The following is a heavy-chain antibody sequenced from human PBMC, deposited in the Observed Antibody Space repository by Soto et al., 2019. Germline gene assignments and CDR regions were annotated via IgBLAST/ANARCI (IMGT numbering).Heavy chain of an antibody. J-gene: IGHJ4*02. D-gene: IGHD7-27*01. Sequence: GSLRLSCAASGFSFSNYAMHWVRQAPGKGLEWVAVISYDGSNKYYADSVEGRFTLSRDNSKNTLYLQMSSLRAEDTAVYYCARDNWGTDYWGQGXLVTVSS. CDR1: GFSFSNYA. CDR2: ISYDGSNK. CDR3: ARDNWGTDY. V-gene: IGHV3-30-3*01.